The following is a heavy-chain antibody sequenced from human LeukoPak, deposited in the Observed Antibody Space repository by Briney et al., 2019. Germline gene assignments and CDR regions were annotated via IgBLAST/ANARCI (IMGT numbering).Heavy chain of an antibody. V-gene: IGHV3-9*01. CDR1: GFTFDDYA. Sequence: GRSLRLSCAASGFTFDDYAMHWVRQARGKGLEWVSGISWNSGSIGYADSVKGRFTISRDNAKNSLYLQMNSLRAEDTALYYCAKDMDSRGPHNPLFQHWGQGTLVTVSS. CDR2: ISWNSGSI. D-gene: IGHD3-22*01. J-gene: IGHJ1*01. CDR3: AKDMDSRGPHNPLFQH.